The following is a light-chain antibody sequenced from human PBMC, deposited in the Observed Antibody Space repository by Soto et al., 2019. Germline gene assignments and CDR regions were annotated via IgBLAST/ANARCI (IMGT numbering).Light chain of an antibody. V-gene: IGLV2-14*01. CDR2: GVS. CDR1: NSDVGNYNF. CDR3: TSYTSSSTLRV. Sequence: QSVLTQPASVSGSPGQSITISCTGTNSDVGNYNFVSWYQQHPGTAPKLMIFGVSNRPSGVSNRFSGSKSGNTASLIISGLQAEDEADYFCTSYTSSSTLRVFGTGTKV. J-gene: IGLJ1*01.